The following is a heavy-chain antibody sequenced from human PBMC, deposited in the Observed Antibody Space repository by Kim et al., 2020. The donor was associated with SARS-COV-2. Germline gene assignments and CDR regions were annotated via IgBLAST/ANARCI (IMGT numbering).Heavy chain of an antibody. D-gene: IGHD3-10*01. CDR3: VRVTPFRGGGAFDI. V-gene: IGHV1-69*13. CDR2: IIPMFGTA. J-gene: IGHJ3*02. Sequence: SVKVSCKASGDTFSNYDFTWVRQAPGQGLEWMGGIIPMFGTATYAQKFQGRVSITADESTTTAYMALSSLRSDDTAVYYCVRVTPFRGGGAFDIWGQGTLVTVSS. CDR1: GDTFSNYD.